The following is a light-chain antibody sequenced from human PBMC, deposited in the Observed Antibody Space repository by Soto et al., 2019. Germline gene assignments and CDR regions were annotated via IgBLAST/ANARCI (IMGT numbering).Light chain of an antibody. V-gene: IGLV1-44*01. CDR1: SSNIRSNT. CDR3: AAWDDSLNGQGV. Sequence: QSVLTQPPSASGTPGQRVTISCSGSSSNIRSNTVNWYQQLPGTAPKLLIYSNNQRPSGVPDRFSGSKSGTSASLAISGLQSEDEADYYCAAWDDSLNGQGVFGGGTKVTVL. CDR2: SNN. J-gene: IGLJ2*01.